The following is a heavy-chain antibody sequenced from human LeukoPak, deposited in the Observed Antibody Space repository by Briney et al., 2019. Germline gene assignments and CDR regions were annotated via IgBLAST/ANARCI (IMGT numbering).Heavy chain of an antibody. D-gene: IGHD2-15*01. V-gene: IGHV4-38-2*02. CDR3: ARDLNAGVVVAAGMNWFDP. Sequence: GSLRLSCAASGFTFGDYPVSWFRQPPGKGLEWIGSIYHSGSTYYNPSLKSRVTISVDTSKNQFSLKLSSVTAADTAVYYCARDLNAGVVVAAGMNWFDPWGQGTLVTVSS. J-gene: IGHJ5*02. CDR1: GFTFGDYP. CDR2: IYHSGST.